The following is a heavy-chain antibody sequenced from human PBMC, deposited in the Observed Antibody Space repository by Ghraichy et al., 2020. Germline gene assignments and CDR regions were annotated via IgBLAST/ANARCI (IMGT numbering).Heavy chain of an antibody. CDR3: ARALGLAS. V-gene: IGHV3-53*01. CDR2: IYSGGRT. CDR1: GFTVSSNY. Sequence: GGSLRLSCAASGFTVSSNYMSWVRQAPGKGLDWVSVIYSGGRTYYSDSVMGRFTISRDSSKNTLYLQMNSLRAEDTAVYYCARALGLASWGQGTLVTVSS. D-gene: IGHD3/OR15-3a*01. J-gene: IGHJ4*02.